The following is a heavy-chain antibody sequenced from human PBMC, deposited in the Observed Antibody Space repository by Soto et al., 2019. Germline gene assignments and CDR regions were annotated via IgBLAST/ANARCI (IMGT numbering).Heavy chain of an antibody. CDR3: AREAASDPSFYYHYMDV. Sequence: QEQLVQSGAEVKKPGAPVKVSCKASGYTFTNYNINWVRQATGQGLEWMGWMNPNTGNTGYAEQFQGRVTMTRNSSINTAYMELSGLRSDDTAVYYCAREAASDPSFYYHYMDVWGKGTTVTVSS. CDR1: GYTFTNYN. V-gene: IGHV1-8*01. J-gene: IGHJ6*03. D-gene: IGHD6-25*01. CDR2: MNPNTGNT.